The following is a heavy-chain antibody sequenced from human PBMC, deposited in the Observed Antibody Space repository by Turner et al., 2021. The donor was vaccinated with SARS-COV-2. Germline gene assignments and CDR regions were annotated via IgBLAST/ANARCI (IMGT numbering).Heavy chain of an antibody. V-gene: IGHV1-24*01. D-gene: IGHD2-21*02. Sequence: QVQLVQSGAEVKKPGAPVKVSCTVSGYTLTELSMHWVRQAPGKGLEWMGGFDPEDAETIYAQKFQGRVTMTEDTSADTAYMELSSLRSEDTAVYYCATGYAYCGGDCSIDYWGQGTLVTVSS. CDR2: FDPEDAET. CDR3: ATGYAYCGGDCSIDY. J-gene: IGHJ4*02. CDR1: GYTLTELS.